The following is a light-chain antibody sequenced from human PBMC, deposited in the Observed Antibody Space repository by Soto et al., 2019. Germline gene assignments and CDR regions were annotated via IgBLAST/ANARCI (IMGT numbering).Light chain of an antibody. J-gene: IGKJ5*01. CDR1: QSVSSSY. CDR3: QQYGSSPSIT. Sequence: IGLTQSAGTLSLSPRERATLSCRASQSVSSSYLAWYQQKPGQAPRLLIYGASSRATGIPDRFSGSGSGTDFTLTISRLEPEDFAVYYCQQYGSSPSITFGQGTRLEIK. V-gene: IGKV3-20*01. CDR2: GAS.